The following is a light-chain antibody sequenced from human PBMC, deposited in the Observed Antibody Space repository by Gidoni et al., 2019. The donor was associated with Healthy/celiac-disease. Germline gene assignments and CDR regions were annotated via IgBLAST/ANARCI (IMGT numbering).Light chain of an antibody. CDR1: QDISNY. V-gene: IGKV1-33*01. CDR3: QKYDNLPL. CDR2: DTS. Sequence: DIQMTQSPSSLSASVGDRVTITCQASQDISNYLNWYQQKPGKAPKLRIYDTSNLDTGVPSRFGGRRSGTDFTFTISSLQPEDIATYYCQKYDNLPLFXPXTKVDIK. J-gene: IGKJ3*01.